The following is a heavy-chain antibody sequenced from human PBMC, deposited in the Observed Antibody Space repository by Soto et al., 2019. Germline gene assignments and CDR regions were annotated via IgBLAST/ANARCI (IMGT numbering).Heavy chain of an antibody. CDR3: AGGNINWNYPRY. J-gene: IGHJ4*02. V-gene: IGHV1-69*06. CDR1: GGTFGSYA. CDR2: IIPSCGTA. Sequence: QVQLVQSGAEVKKPGSSVKVSCKASGGTFGSYAISWVRQPPGQGLEWMGGIIPSCGTANYAQKFQGRVTITADNSTSTAYMELSSLRSEDTAVYYYAGGNINWNYPRYWGQGTLVTVSS. D-gene: IGHD1-7*01.